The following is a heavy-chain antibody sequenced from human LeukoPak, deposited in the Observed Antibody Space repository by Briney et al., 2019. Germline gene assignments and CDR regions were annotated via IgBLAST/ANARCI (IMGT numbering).Heavy chain of an antibody. CDR3: SRPYSSGWRGAFDI. V-gene: IGHV4-59*01. CDR2: IYYSGST. D-gene: IGHD6-25*01. CDR1: GGSISSYY. J-gene: IGHJ3*02. Sequence: SETLSLTCTVSGGSISSYYWSWIRQPPGKGLEWIGNIYYSGSTNYNPSLKRRVPISVDTSKNQFSLRLSSVTAADTAVYYCSRPYSSGWRGAFDIWGQGTMVTVSS.